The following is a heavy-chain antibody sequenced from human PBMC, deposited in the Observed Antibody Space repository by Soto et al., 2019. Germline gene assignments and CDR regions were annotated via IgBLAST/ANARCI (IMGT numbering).Heavy chain of an antibody. CDR3: TTERSGACGY. V-gene: IGHV3-15*07. D-gene: IGHD3-10*01. Sequence: EVQLVESGGGLVKPGVSLRLSCAASGFSFTNAWMNWVRQAPGKGLEWVGRIKSKTDGGTADYTVPVEGRFTISRDDSKDTLYLQMNSLKTEDTAVYYCTTERSGACGYWVQGTLVTVSS. CDR2: IKSKTDGGTA. J-gene: IGHJ4*02. CDR1: GFSFTNAW.